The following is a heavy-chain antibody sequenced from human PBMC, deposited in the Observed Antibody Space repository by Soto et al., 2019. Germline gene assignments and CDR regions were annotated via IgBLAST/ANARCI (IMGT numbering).Heavy chain of an antibody. V-gene: IGHV3-23*01. D-gene: IGHD3-9*01. CDR1: DNFA. CDR3: AKDHRAPEYDILTDYYNVYYFDS. CDR2: INRSGRSK. Sequence: LRLSCAASDNFAVSWVRQAPGKGLEWLSCINRSGRSKYYADSVKGRFIISRDNSQSTVYLQMNRLRAVDTAIYYCAKDHRAPEYDILTDYYNVYYFDSWGQGTLVTVSS. J-gene: IGHJ4*02.